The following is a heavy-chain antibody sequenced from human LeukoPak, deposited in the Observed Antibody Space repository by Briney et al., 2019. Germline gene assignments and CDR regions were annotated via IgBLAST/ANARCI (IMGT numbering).Heavy chain of an antibody. CDR3: ARVKGVVAVNWFDP. CDR2: IYYSGST. D-gene: IGHD2-15*01. CDR1: GGSITSYY. Sequence: SETLSLTCTVSGGSITSYYWGWIRQPPGRGLEWIGYIYYSGSTNYNPSLKSRVTISVDTSKNQFSLKLSSVTAADTAVYYCARVKGVVAVNWFDPWGQGTLVTVSS. J-gene: IGHJ5*02. V-gene: IGHV4-59*01.